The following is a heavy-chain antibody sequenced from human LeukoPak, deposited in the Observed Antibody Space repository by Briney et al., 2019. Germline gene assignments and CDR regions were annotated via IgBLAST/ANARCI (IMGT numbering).Heavy chain of an antibody. CDR3: ARGSGWYIY. CDR1: GGSIRSSYYY. D-gene: IGHD6-19*01. CDR2: IYDSGST. V-gene: IGHV4-39*07. Sequence: EASETLSLTCTVSGGSIRSSYYYWGWIRQPPGKGLEWIGSIYDSGSTYYNPSLKSRVTISVDTSKNQFSLKLSSVTAADTAVYYCARGSGWYIYWGQGTLVTVSS. J-gene: IGHJ4*02.